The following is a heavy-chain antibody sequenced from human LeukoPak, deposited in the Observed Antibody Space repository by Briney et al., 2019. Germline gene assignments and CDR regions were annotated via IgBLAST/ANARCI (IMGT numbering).Heavy chain of an antibody. J-gene: IGHJ4*02. CDR3: ARVRGGTYNHYFDY. V-gene: IGHV4-61*05. Sequence: SETLSLTCTVSGGSISSSSHYWGWIRQPTGKGLEWIGHIYYSGSTNYNPSLKSRVSISVDTSKNQISLKLTSITAADTAFYYCARVRGGTYNHYFDYWGQGTLVTVSS. D-gene: IGHD1-1*01. CDR1: GGSISSSSHY. CDR2: IYYSGST.